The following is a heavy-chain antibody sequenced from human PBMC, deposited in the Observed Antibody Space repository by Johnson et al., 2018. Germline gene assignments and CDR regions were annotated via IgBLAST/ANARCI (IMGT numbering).Heavy chain of an antibody. V-gene: IGHV1-2*02. CDR1: GYNFNGFY. CDR2: FNPSTGGT. Sequence: QVQLVQSGAEVKKPGASVKVSCKASGYNFNGFYMHWVRQAPGQGLEWMGWFNPSTGGTNYAQKFQGRVTMTSDTSISTAYMELTGREYDDTAVYYCARDGNWRWDAHFYGMDVWGQGTTVTVSS. D-gene: IGHD1-26*01. J-gene: IGHJ6*02. CDR3: ARDGNWRWDAHFYGMDV.